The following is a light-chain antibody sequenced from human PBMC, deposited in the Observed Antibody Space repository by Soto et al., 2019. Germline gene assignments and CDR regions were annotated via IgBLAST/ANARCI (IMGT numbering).Light chain of an antibody. CDR1: QSIASW. CDR3: QQYDSYAYT. J-gene: IGKJ2*01. Sequence: DIQMTQSPSILSASVGDRVTITCRASQSIASWLAWYQQKPGKAPKLLIYDASRLQSGVPSRFSGSGSGTAFTLTISSLQPDDFATYYCQQYDSYAYTFGQGTKLDIK. CDR2: DAS. V-gene: IGKV1-5*01.